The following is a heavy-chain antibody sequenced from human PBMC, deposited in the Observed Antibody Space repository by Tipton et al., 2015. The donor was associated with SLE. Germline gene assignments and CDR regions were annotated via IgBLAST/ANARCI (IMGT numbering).Heavy chain of an antibody. Sequence: TLSLTCTVSGASISSGAYYWSWTRQPAGRGLEWIGRTYLSGTTNYNASLESRVTMSIDTSKDQFSLKLSSVTAADTAVYYCARRGRAARGFDYWGQGTLVTVSS. J-gene: IGHJ4*02. D-gene: IGHD6-6*01. CDR1: GASISSGAYY. CDR2: TYLSGTT. V-gene: IGHV4-61*02. CDR3: ARRGRAARGFDY.